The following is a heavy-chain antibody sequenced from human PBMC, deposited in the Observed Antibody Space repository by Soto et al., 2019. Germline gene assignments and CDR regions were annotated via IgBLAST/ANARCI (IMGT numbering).Heavy chain of an antibody. CDR2: ISSSSTI. Sequence: GGSLRLSCAASGFTFSSYSMNWVRQAPGKWLEWVSYISSSSTIYYADSVKGRFTISRDNAKNSLYLQMNSLRAEDTAVYYCARDVIRGAFDIWGQGTMVTVSS. V-gene: IGHV3-48*04. J-gene: IGHJ3*02. D-gene: IGHD3-10*01. CDR1: GFTFSSYS. CDR3: ARDVIRGAFDI.